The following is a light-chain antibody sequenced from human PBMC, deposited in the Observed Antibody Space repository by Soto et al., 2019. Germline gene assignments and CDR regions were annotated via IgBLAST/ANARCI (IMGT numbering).Light chain of an antibody. CDR1: HGIGND. J-gene: IGKJ1*01. CDR3: LHDFNYPWT. V-gene: IGKV1-6*01. CDR2: AAS. Sequence: IQMTQSPSSLSASVGDTVTITCRASHGIGNDLGWYQQKPGKAPRLLIYAASNLQSGVPSRFNASGSGTDFTLTISSLQPEDFATYFCLHDFNYPWTFGQGTKVDIK.